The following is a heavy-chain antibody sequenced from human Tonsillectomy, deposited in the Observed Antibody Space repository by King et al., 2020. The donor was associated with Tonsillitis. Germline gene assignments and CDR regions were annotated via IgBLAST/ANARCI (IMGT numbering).Heavy chain of an antibody. Sequence: QLQESGPGLVKPSETLSLTCAVSGGSISSSSYYWGWIRQPPGKGLEWIGCIIYYSGSTSYNPSLKSRVTIFVDTSKNQVSLKLSSVTAADTAVFYCARHGAMLPDAFDMWGQGTMVTVSS. V-gene: IGHV4-39*01. CDR3: ARHGAMLPDAFDM. CDR1: GGSISSSSYY. J-gene: IGHJ3*02. CDR2: IYYSGST. D-gene: IGHD3-16*01.